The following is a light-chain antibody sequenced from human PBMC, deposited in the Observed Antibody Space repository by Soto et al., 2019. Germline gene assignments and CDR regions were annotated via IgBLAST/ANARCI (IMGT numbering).Light chain of an antibody. CDR3: QLYDSSSWT. CDR1: QSVSNTY. CDR2: GAS. V-gene: IGKV3-20*01. J-gene: IGKJ1*01. Sequence: ETVLTQSAGTLSLSPGCTSTRSCMASQSVSNTYLAWYQQKPGQAPRLLIYGASSRATGFPDRFSGSGSGTDFTLTISRLETEDFAVYYCQLYDSSSWTFGQGTKVDIK.